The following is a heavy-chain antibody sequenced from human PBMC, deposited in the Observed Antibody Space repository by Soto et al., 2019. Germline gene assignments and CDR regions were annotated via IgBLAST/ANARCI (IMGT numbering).Heavy chain of an antibody. CDR3: AKFGMATIKRSPPDYIDY. Sequence: PGGSLRLSCAASGFTFSSYAMSWVRQAPGKGLEWVSSISGSGGGTYYADSVKGRFTFSRDNSKNTLYLQMNSLRAEDTAVYYCAKFGMATIKRSPPDYIDYWGQGVLATVYS. CDR2: ISGSGGGT. D-gene: IGHD5-12*01. CDR1: GFTFSSYA. V-gene: IGHV3-23*01. J-gene: IGHJ4*02.